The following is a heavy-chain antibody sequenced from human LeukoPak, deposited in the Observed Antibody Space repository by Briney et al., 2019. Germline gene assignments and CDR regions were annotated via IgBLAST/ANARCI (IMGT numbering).Heavy chain of an antibody. D-gene: IGHD3-10*01. CDR2: ISYDGSNK. CDR3: AKVSQWFGELSCPDY. V-gene: IGHV3-30*18. J-gene: IGHJ4*02. Sequence: GRSLRLSCAASGFTFSSYGMHWVRQAPGKGLEWAAVISYDGSNKYYADSVKGRFTISRDNSKNTLYLQMNSLRAEDTAVYYCAKVSQWFGELSCPDYWGQGTLVTVSS. CDR1: GFTFSSYG.